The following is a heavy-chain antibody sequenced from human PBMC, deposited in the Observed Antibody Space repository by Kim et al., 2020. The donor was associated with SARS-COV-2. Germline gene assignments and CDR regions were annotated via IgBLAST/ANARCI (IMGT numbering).Heavy chain of an antibody. J-gene: IGHJ3*02. V-gene: IGHV1-46*01. Sequence: TSYAQKFQGRVTMTRDTSTSTVYMELSSLRSEDTAVYYCALSSGWWAFDIWGQGTMVTVSS. CDR2: T. CDR3: ALSSGWWAFDI. D-gene: IGHD6-19*01.